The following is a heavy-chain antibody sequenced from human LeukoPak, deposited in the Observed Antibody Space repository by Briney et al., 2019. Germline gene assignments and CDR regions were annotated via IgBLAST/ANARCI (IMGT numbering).Heavy chain of an antibody. D-gene: IGHD3-22*01. V-gene: IGHV4-34*01. CDR2: INHGGSS. CDR3: ARVDDSSGYYRYYFDY. CDR1: GGSFSGYY. J-gene: IGHJ4*02. Sequence: PSETLSLTCAVYGGSFSGYYWGWIRQPPGKGPEWIGEINHGGSSNYNPSLKSRVTISVDTSKNQFSLKLSSVTAADTAVYYCARVDDSSGYYRYYFDYWGQGTLVTVSS.